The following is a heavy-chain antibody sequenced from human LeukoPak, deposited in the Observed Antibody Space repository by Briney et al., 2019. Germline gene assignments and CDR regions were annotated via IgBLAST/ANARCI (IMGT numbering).Heavy chain of an antibody. CDR1: GFIFNNYG. Sequence: GGSLRLSCAASGFIFNNYGLIWVRQAPGKGLEWVSAISNDGGGTQYADFVEGRFTISRDNSKNTLFLQMSSLRAGDTALYYCAKGSSGYFADLWGQGTLVTVSS. D-gene: IGHD3-22*01. J-gene: IGHJ5*02. V-gene: IGHV3-23*01. CDR2: ISNDGGGT. CDR3: AKGSSGYFADL.